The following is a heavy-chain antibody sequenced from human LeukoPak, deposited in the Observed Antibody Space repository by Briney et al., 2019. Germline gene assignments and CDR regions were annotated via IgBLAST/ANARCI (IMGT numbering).Heavy chain of an antibody. Sequence: GESLKISSKGSGYSFTSYWIGWVRQMPGKGLEWMGRIDPSDSYTNYSPSFQGHVTISADKSISTAYLQWSSLKASDTAMYYCARSASQDYYFDYWGQGTLVTVSS. J-gene: IGHJ4*02. CDR1: GYSFTSYW. V-gene: IGHV5-10-1*01. CDR2: IDPSDSYT. CDR3: ARSASQDYYFDY.